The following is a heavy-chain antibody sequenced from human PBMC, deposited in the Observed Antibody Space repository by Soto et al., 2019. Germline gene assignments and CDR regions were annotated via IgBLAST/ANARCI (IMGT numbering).Heavy chain of an antibody. Sequence: ASETLSLTCAVYCGSFSHYFWSWVRQPPGKGLEWIGEINHSGSTNYNPSLKSRVAISIDTSKNQFSLRLSSVTAADTAMYYCARIVSSGSYFPFDYWGQGTVVTVSS. CDR2: INHSGST. CDR1: CGSFSHYF. J-gene: IGHJ4*02. CDR3: ARIVSSGSYFPFDY. V-gene: IGHV4-34*01. D-gene: IGHD3-10*01.